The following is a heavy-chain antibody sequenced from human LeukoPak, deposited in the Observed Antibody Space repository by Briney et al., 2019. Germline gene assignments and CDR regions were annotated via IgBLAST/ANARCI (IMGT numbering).Heavy chain of an antibody. J-gene: IGHJ5*02. D-gene: IGHD3-22*01. CDR3: AREDHYDSSGYSPYNWFDP. Sequence: ASVKVSCKASGGTFSSCAISWVRQAPGQGLEWMGRIIPIFGTANYAQKFQGRVTITTDESTSTAYMELSSLRSEDTAVYYCAREDHYDSSGYSPYNWFDPWGQGTLVTVSS. CDR2: IIPIFGTA. CDR1: GGTFSSCA. V-gene: IGHV1-69*05.